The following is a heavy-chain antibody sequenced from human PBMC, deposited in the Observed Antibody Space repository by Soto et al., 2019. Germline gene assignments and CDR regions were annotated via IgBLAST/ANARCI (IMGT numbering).Heavy chain of an antibody. CDR2: ISGSGVST. J-gene: IGHJ4*02. CDR1: GFTFSSYA. CDR3: AKTLRSTVNGYCFDY. D-gene: IGHD4-4*01. V-gene: IGHV3-23*01. Sequence: GGSLRLSCAASGFTFSSYAMSWVRQAPGKGLEWVSAISGSGVSTYYADSVEGRFTISRDNSKNTLYLQMNSLRAEDTAVYYCAKTLRSTVNGYCFDYWGQGTLVTVSS.